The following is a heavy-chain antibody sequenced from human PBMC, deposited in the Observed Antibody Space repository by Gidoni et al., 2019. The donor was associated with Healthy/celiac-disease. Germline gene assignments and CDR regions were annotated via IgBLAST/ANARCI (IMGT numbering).Heavy chain of an antibody. D-gene: IGHD6-13*01. V-gene: IGHV3-30*18. J-gene: IGHJ2*01. CDR3: AKDRSLDL. CDR2: ISYDGSNK. Sequence: QVQLVESGGGVVQPGRSMRLSCAASGFTFSSYGMHWVRQAPGKGLEWVAVISYDGSNKYYADSVKGRFTISRDNSKNTLYLQMNSLRAEDTAVYYCAKDRSLDLWGRGTLVTVSS. CDR1: GFTFSSYG.